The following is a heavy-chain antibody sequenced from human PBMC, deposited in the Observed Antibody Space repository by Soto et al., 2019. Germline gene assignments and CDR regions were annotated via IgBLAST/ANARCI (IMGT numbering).Heavy chain of an antibody. V-gene: IGHV1-69*01. J-gene: IGHJ4*02. CDR3: ARDRDDYGSGNYYNRIDF. Sequence: QVQLVQSGAEVKKPGSSVKVSCKASGGIFSTYAISWLRQAPGQGLEWMGGIIPIFGTPNYGQRFQGRVTITADASTTTSYMELSRLKSEDTAVYYCARDRDDYGSGNYYNRIDFWGQGTLVTVSS. CDR2: IIPIFGTP. CDR1: GGIFSTYA. D-gene: IGHD3-10*01.